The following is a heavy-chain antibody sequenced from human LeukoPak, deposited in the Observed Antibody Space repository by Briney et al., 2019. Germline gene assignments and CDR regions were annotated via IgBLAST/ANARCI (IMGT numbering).Heavy chain of an antibody. V-gene: IGHV1-69*13. CDR2: IIPIFGTA. D-gene: IGHD3-16*01. Sequence: SVKVSCKASGGTFSSYAISWVRQAPGQGLEWMGGIIPIFGTANYAQKFQGRVMITADESTSTAYMELSSLRSEDTAVYYCARGGMAPFPFDYWGQGTLVTVSS. CDR1: GGTFSSYA. CDR3: ARGGMAPFPFDY. J-gene: IGHJ4*02.